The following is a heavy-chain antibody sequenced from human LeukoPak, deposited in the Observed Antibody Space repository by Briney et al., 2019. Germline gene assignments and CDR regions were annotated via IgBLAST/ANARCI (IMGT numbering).Heavy chain of an antibody. CDR2: ISWNSGSI. Sequence: GGSLRLSCAASGFTFDDYAMHWVRQAPGKGLAWVSGISWNSGSIGYADSVKGRFTISRDNAKNSLYLQINSLRAEDTALYYCAKANYYDSSGYYQHWGQGTLVTVSS. CDR1: GFTFDDYA. J-gene: IGHJ1*01. V-gene: IGHV3-9*01. D-gene: IGHD3-22*01. CDR3: AKANYYDSSGYYQH.